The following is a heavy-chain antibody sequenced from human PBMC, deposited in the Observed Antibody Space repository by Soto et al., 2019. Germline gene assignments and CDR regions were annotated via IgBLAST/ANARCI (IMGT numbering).Heavy chain of an antibody. V-gene: IGHV3-48*01. CDR2: ISSSSNTI. D-gene: IGHD5-12*01. J-gene: IGHJ6*02. Sequence: PGGSLRLSCAASGFTFSSYSMNWVRQAPGKGLEWVSYISSSSNTIYYADSVKGRFTISRDNAKNSLYLQMNSLRAEDTAVYYCARADSGYAHGYFYYGMDVWGQGTTVTVS. CDR3: ARADSGYAHGYFYYGMDV. CDR1: GFTFSSYS.